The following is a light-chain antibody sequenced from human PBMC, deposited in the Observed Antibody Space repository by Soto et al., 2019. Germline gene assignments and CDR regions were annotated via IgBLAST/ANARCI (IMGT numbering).Light chain of an antibody. CDR2: GAS. CDR1: QTVSSY. CDR3: QQYGTSPIT. V-gene: IGKV3-20*01. Sequence: NVLTQSPGTRSLSPGERDTLSCRASQTVSSYLTWYQQRPGQAPRLLIYGASKRATGIPDRFSGSGSGTDFTLTISRLEPEDFALYYCQQYGTSPITFGQGTRLEIK. J-gene: IGKJ5*01.